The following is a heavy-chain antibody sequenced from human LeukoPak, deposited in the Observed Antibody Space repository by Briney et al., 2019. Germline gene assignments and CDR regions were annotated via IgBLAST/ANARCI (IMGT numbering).Heavy chain of an antibody. CDR3: ARVLDISGWSPGY. V-gene: IGHV1-2*02. J-gene: IGHJ4*02. CDR1: RYTFTDYY. D-gene: IGHD6-19*01. Sequence: GASVKVSCKASRYTFTDYYLHWVRQAPGQGLEWMGWINPDSGGTAYAQTFQGRVTMTRDTSINTAYLEFSSLRSDDTAVYFCARVLDISGWSPGYWGQGTLVTVSS. CDR2: INPDSGGT.